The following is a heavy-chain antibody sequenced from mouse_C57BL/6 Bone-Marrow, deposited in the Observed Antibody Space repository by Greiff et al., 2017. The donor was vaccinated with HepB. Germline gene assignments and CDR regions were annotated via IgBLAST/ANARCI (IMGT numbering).Heavy chain of an antibody. CDR3: AKESTPFDY. CDR1: GYTFTSYW. CDR2: IDPSDSYT. D-gene: IGHD1-1*01. V-gene: IGHV1-50*01. Sequence: QVQLQQPGAELVKPGASVKLSCKASGYTFTSYWMQWVKQRPGQGLEWIGEIDPSDSYTNYNQKFKGKATLTVDTSSSTAYMQLSSLTSEDSAVYYCAKESTPFDYWGQGTTLTVSS. J-gene: IGHJ2*01.